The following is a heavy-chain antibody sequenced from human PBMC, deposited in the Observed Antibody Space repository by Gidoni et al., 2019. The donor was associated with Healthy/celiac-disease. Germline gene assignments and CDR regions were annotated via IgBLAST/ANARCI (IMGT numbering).Heavy chain of an antibody. V-gene: IGHV3-21*01. CDR2: SSSSSSYI. CDR1: GFTFSSYS. CDR3: ARQYSYGLVGFDY. D-gene: IGHD5-18*01. J-gene: IGHJ4*02. Sequence: EVQLVESGGGLVKPGGSLRLSCAASGFTFSSYSMNWVRQAPGKGLEWFSSSSSSSSYIYYADSVKGRFTISRDNAKNSLYLQMNSLRAEDTAVYYCARQYSYGLVGFDYWGQGTLVTVSS.